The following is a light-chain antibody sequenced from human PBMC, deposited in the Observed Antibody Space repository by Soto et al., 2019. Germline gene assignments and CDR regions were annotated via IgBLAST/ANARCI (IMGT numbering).Light chain of an antibody. Sequence: DIQMTQSPSSLSVSVGDRVTITCRASQTISNYLNWYQQKPGTAPQLLMYASFNLQSGVPSRFSGSGSRTDFTLTISSLQPEDFATYYCQQSYSTPYTVGQGTNLEI. J-gene: IGKJ2*01. CDR2: ASF. CDR1: QTISNY. V-gene: IGKV1-39*01. CDR3: QQSYSTPYT.